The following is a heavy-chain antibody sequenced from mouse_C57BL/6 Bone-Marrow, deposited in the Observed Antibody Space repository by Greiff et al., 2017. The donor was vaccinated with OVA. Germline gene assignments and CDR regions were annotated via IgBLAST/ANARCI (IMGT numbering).Heavy chain of an antibody. Sequence: QVQLQQPGAELVRPGSSVKLSCKASGYTFTSYWMDWVKQRPGQGLEWIGNIYPSDSETHYNQKFKDKATLTVDKSSSTAYLQLSSLTSEYSAVYYCATGTGAYWGQGTLVTVSA. CDR2: IYPSDSET. J-gene: IGHJ3*01. D-gene: IGHD4-1*01. CDR3: ATGTGAY. V-gene: IGHV1-61*01. CDR1: GYTFTSYW.